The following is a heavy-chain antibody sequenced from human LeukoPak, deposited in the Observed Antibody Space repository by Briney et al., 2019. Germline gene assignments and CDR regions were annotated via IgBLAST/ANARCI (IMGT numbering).Heavy chain of an antibody. V-gene: IGHV3-23*01. CDR2: IRTGGGGT. J-gene: IGHJ4*02. Sequence: GGSLRLSCAASGFTFSNYAMGWVRQAPGKGLEWVSTIRTGGGGTHYADSVKGRFTISRDNSKNTLYLQMNSLRAEDTAVYYCAKDRMDFRSDSDHWGQGTLVTVSS. D-gene: IGHD3-3*01. CDR3: AKDRMDFRSDSDH. CDR1: GFTFSNYA.